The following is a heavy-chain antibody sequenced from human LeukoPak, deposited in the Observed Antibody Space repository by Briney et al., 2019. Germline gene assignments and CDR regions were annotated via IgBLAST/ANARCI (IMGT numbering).Heavy chain of an antibody. CDR2: VHLDGRT. V-gene: IGHV4-4*02. J-gene: IGHJ4*02. CDR1: GGSVINTNW. CDR3: AREGGFYRPLDH. Sequence: PSETLSLTCGVSGGSVINTNWWTWVRQPPGEGLEWIGEVHLDGRTNYNPSLESRLTMSVDVSENQVSLKLTSVTAADTAVYYCAREGGFYRPLDHSGQGTLVTVSS. D-gene: IGHD3-3*01.